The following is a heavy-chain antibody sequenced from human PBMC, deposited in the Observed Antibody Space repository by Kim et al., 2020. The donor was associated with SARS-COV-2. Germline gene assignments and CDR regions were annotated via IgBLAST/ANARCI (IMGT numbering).Heavy chain of an antibody. CDR3: EKGYSSSWTLFDY. Sequence: YADSVKGRLTTSRDNSKNTRYLKMSSLRAEDTAVYYCEKGYSSSWTLFDYWGQGALGTVSS. J-gene: IGHJ4*02. D-gene: IGHD6-13*01. V-gene: IGHV3-64D*06.